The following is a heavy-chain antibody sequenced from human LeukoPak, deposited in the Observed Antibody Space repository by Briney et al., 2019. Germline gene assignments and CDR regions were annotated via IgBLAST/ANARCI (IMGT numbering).Heavy chain of an antibody. CDR2: MYPNSGNT. J-gene: IGHJ4*02. CDR1: GYTFTSYD. Sequence: GASVKVSCKASGYTFTSYDINWVRQATGQGLEWMGWMYPNSGNTAYAQKFQGRVTMTRNTSISTAYMELSSLRSEDTAVYYCARADYDSGGSTRKQIDFWGQGTLVTVSS. V-gene: IGHV1-8*01. D-gene: IGHD3-22*01. CDR3: ARADYDSGGSTRKQIDF.